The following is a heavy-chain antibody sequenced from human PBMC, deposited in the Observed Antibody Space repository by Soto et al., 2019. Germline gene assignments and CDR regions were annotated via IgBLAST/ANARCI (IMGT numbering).Heavy chain of an antibody. Sequence: PGGSMRLSCAASAISFNNYSMTWVRQAPGKGLEWVSSVSVTGGSTYYADSVKGRFTISRDRPNLTVSLCLSNLRDDDTATYYSAGQRRPKGWYDPWGHGTRGTSPQ. V-gene: IGHV3-23*01. J-gene: IGHJ5*02. D-gene: IGHD6-6*01. CDR2: VSVTGGST. CDR1: AISFNNYS. CDR3: AGQRRPKGWYDP.